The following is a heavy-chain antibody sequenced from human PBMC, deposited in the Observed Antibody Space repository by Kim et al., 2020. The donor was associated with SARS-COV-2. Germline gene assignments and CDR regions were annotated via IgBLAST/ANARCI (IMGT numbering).Heavy chain of an antibody. CDR2: INHSGST. CDR3: ARTVATYYYDSSGYHYYYYYYMDV. J-gene: IGHJ6*03. V-gene: IGHV4-34*01. CDR1: GGSFSGYY. D-gene: IGHD3-22*01. Sequence: SETLSLTCAVYGGSFSGYYWSWIRQPPGKGLEWIGEINHSGSTNYNPSLKSRVTISVDTSKNQFSLKLSSVTAADTAVYYCARTVATYYYDSSGYHYYYYYYMDVWGKGTTVTVSS.